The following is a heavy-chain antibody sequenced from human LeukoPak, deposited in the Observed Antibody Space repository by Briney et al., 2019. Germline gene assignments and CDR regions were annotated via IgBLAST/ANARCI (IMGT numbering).Heavy chain of an antibody. J-gene: IGHJ4*02. V-gene: IGHV3-33*01. CDR2: IWYDGSNK. CDR3: ARTYYFDY. CDR1: GFTFSSYG. Sequence: GGSLRLSCAASGFTFSSYGMHWVRQAPGKGLEWVAAIWYDGSNKYYADSVKGRFTISRDNAKNTLYLQMDSLRAEDTAVYYCARTYYFDYWGQGTLVTVSS.